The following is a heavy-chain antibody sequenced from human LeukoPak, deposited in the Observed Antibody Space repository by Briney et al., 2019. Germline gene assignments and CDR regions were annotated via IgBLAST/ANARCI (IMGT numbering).Heavy chain of an antibody. D-gene: IGHD3-3*01. CDR2: IYYSGST. V-gene: IGHV4-59*12. CDR1: GGSISSYY. CDR3: ARDVVAPITIFGVVIRNYYYYYGMDV. J-gene: IGHJ6*02. Sequence: SETLSLTCTVSGGSISSYYWSWIRQPPGKGLEWIGYIYYSGSTNYNPSLKSRVTISVDTSKNQFSLQLNSVTPEDTAVYYCARDVVAPITIFGVVIRNYYYYYGMDVWGQGTTVTVSS.